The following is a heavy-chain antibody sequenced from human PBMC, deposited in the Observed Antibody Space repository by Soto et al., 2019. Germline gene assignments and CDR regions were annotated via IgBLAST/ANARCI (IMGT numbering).Heavy chain of an antibody. D-gene: IGHD1-26*01. J-gene: IGHJ1*01. Sequence: EVQLVESGRGLVQPGGSLRLSCAASGFTVSSNYMSWVRQAPGKGLEWVSVIYSGGGTYYADSVKGRFTISRDNSKNTLYIHMNSLRAEDTAVYYCARDLVGATTEYFQHWGQGTLVTVSS. CDR1: GFTVSSNY. V-gene: IGHV3-66*01. CDR2: IYSGGGT. CDR3: ARDLVGATTEYFQH.